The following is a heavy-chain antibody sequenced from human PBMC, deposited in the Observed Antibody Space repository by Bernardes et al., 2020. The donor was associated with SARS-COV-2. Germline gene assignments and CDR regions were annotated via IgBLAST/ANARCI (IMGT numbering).Heavy chain of an antibody. CDR3: ARAGFGDEGLDY. CDR1: GVG. V-gene: IGHV2-5*02. J-gene: IGHJ4*02. Sequence: GVGVCWILQPPGKALEWLALMYLDADERYRPSLRNRLTITKDTSKEQVVLTMTNMDPVDTATYYCARAGFGDEGLDYWGRGTLVNVSS. D-gene: IGHD4-17*01. CDR2: MYLDADE.